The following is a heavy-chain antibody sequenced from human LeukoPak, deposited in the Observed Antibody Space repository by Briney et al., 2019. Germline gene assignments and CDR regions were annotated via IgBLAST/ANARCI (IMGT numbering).Heavy chain of an antibody. Sequence: ASVNVSCKASEYTFTSYDINWVRQATGQGLEWMGWMNPNSGNTGYAHKFQGRVTMTRDTSTSTAYMELSSLTSEDTAVYFCARSNYGGKRWFDPWGQGTLVIVSS. CDR1: EYTFTSYD. V-gene: IGHV1-8*01. J-gene: IGHJ5*02. D-gene: IGHD4-23*01. CDR3: ARSNYGGKRWFDP. CDR2: MNPNSGNT.